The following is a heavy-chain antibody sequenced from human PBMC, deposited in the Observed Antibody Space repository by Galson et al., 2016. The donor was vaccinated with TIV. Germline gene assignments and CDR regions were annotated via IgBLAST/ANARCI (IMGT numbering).Heavy chain of an antibody. J-gene: IGHJ4*02. CDR1: GYTFTSYD. CDR2: MNPNSGNT. CDR3: ARSGDYEDY. V-gene: IGHV1-8*02. Sequence: SVKVSCKASGYTFTSYDINWVRQATGQGLEWMGWMNPNSGNTGYAPKFRGRVTMTRNTPVRTAYRELSSLRSEDTAVYYCARSGDYEDYWGQGTLVTVSS. D-gene: IGHD4-17*01.